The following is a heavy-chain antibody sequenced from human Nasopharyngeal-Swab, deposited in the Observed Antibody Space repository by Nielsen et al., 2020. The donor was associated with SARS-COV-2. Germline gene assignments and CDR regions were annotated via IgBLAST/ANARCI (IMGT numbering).Heavy chain of an antibody. D-gene: IGHD2-15*01. CDR2: ISPDGSDG. CDR3: AIPTRSTPFGY. Sequence: GESLKISCAASGFTFSDYWMSWVRQAPGKGLEWVANISPDGSDGQDVDSVRGRLTISRDNAKNSLYLQMSSLRAEDTAVYYCAIPTRSTPFGYWGQGTLVTVSS. CDR1: GFTFSDYW. J-gene: IGHJ4*02. V-gene: IGHV3-7*03.